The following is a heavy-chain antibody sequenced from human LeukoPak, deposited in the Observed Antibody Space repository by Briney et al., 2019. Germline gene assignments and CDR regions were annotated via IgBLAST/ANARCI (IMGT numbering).Heavy chain of an antibody. CDR3: ARDEGTVTPHRHPLDY. CDR1: GYTFTGYY. J-gene: IGHJ4*02. CDR2: INPNSGGT. Sequence: GASVKVSCKASGYTFTGYYMHWVRQAPGQGLEWMGRINPNSGGTNYAQKFQGRVTMTRDTSISTAYMELSRLRSDDTAVYYCARDEGTVTPHRHPLDYWGQGTLVTVSS. V-gene: IGHV1-2*06. D-gene: IGHD4-17*01.